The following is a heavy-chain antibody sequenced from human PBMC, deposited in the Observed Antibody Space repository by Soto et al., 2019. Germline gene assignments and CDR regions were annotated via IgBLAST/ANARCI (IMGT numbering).Heavy chain of an antibody. D-gene: IGHD2-8*02. V-gene: IGHV3-33*01. Sequence: PGGSLRLSCAASGFTFSRQAMHWVRQAPGRGLEWVAVIWYHGVDKYYADSVKGRFTISRDNSKNTVYLQMNSLRGEDTAVYYCATGFLGLCTGATCPLDSWGQGSLVTVSS. J-gene: IGHJ4*02. CDR1: GFTFSRQA. CDR2: IWYHGVDK. CDR3: ATGFLGLCTGATCPLDS.